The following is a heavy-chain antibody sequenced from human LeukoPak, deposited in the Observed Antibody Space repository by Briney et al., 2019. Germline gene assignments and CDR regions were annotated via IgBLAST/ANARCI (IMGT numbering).Heavy chain of an antibody. V-gene: IGHV3-30*02. Sequence: GGSLRLSCAASGFTFSSYGMHWVRQAPGKGLEWAAFIRFDGSNKYYADSVKGRFTISRDNSKLYLQMNGLRAEDTAVYYCAKGNCGGDCYAYYYFYMDVWGKGTTVTVSS. CDR3: AKGNCGGDCYAYYYFYMDV. CDR2: IRFDGSNK. D-gene: IGHD2-21*02. J-gene: IGHJ6*03. CDR1: GFTFSSYG.